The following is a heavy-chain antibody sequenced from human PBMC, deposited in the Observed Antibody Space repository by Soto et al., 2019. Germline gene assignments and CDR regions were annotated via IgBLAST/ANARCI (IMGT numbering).Heavy chain of an antibody. CDR3: XXXXXXGXXXNXXNWFDP. CDR2: INVYNGNT. CDR1: GYTFTNYG. V-gene: IGHV1-18*01. Sequence: QVQLVQSGGEVKKPGASVKVSCKASGYTFTNYGISWVRQAPGQXXXXXGWINVYNGNTKYAQKVQGRVTMTTDTXXXXXXXXXXXXXXXXXXXXXXXXXXXXGXXXNXXNWFDPWGQGTLVTVSS. J-gene: IGHJ5*02.